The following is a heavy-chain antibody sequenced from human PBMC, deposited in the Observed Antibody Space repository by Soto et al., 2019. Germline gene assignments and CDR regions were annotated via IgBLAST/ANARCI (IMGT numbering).Heavy chain of an antibody. CDR3: AREKVRGSGWVATVDY. V-gene: IGHV1-69*04. CDR2: IVLLLNIA. J-gene: IGHJ4*02. Sequence: SVKVSCKSSGGTFSNDIITWVRQAPGQGLEWMGRIVLLLNIANYAQKFQGRVTITADKSTGTAYMELSSLRSEDTAVYYCAREKVRGSGWVATVDYWGQGTLVTVSS. D-gene: IGHD6-19*01. CDR1: GGTFSNDI.